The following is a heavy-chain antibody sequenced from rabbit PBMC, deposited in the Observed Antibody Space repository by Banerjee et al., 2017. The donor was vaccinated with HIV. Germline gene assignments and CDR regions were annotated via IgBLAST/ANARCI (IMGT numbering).Heavy chain of an antibody. CDR2: IYSGSGST. Sequence: QEQLVESGGGLVKPEGSLTLTCKASGFSLSINYYMCWVRQAPGKGLEWIGCIYSGSGSTWSAAWAKGRLTISKTSWTTVPLQMTSLTVADTATYFCASSDDGYGHAFDLWGPGTLVTVS. V-gene: IGHV1S45*01. J-gene: IGHJ4*01. CDR1: GFSLSINYY. CDR3: ASSDDGYGHAFDL. D-gene: IGHD6-1*01.